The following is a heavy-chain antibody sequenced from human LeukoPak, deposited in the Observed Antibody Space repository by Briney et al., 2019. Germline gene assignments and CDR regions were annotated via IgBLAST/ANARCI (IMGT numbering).Heavy chain of an antibody. CDR1: EFPFSAYA. J-gene: IGHJ3*01. CDR3: GRGPNGDYVGAFEF. Sequence: GGSLRVSCVASEFPFSAYAMTWVRLTPGKGLEWVSSIGGSGSNTNYADSVRGRFTISRDNSKNTLYLQMNSLRAEDTAVYYCGRGPNGDYVGAFEFWGQGTLVSVSS. V-gene: IGHV3-23*01. CDR2: IGGSGSNT. D-gene: IGHD4-17*01.